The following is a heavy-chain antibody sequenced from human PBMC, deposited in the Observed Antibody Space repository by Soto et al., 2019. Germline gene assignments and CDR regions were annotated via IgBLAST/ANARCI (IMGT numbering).Heavy chain of an antibody. J-gene: IGHJ4*02. V-gene: IGHV4-30-4*01. Sequence: PSETLSLTCTVSGGSISSGDYYWSWIRQPPGKGLEWIGYIFYSGSTYYNPSLKSRVTISVDTSKNHFSLKLSSVTAADTAVYYCARRGYSYGDFDYWGQGTLVTVSS. D-gene: IGHD5-18*01. CDR1: GGSISSGDYY. CDR3: ARRGYSYGDFDY. CDR2: IFYSGST.